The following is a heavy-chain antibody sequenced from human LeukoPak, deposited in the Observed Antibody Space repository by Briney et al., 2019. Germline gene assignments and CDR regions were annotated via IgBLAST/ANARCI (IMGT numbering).Heavy chain of an antibody. CDR2: IYYSGST. Sequence: SETLSLTCTVSGGSVSSGSYYWSWIRQPPGKGLEWIGYIYYSGSTNYNPSLKSRVTISVDTSKNQFSLKLSSVTAADTAVYYCARGRYYYGSGSYYNGRLDYWGLGTLVTVSS. J-gene: IGHJ4*02. CDR3: ARGRYYYGSGSYYNGRLDY. D-gene: IGHD3-10*01. CDR1: GGSVSSGSYY. V-gene: IGHV4-61*01.